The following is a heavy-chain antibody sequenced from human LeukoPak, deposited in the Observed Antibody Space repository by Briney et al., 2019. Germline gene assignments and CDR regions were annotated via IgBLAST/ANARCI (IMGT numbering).Heavy chain of an antibody. V-gene: IGHV5-51*01. CDR3: ARQIKSYYYYYGMDV. CDR2: IYPGDSGT. CDR1: GYSFTSYW. Sequence: GESLKISCKGSGYSFTSYWIGWVRQMPGKGLEWMGIIYPGDSGTRYSPSFQGQVTISADKSISTAYLQWSSLKASDTAMYYCARQIKSYYYYYGMDVWGQGTTVTVSS. J-gene: IGHJ6*02.